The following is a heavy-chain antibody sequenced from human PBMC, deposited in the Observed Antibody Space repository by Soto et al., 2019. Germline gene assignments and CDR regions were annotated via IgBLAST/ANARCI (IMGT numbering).Heavy chain of an antibody. CDR3: AKDFSGGYYYFDY. D-gene: IGHD5-12*01. Sequence: GGSLRLSCAASGFTFDDYAMHWVRQAPGKGLEWVSGISWNSGSIGYADSVKGRFTISRDNAKNSLYLQMNSLRAEDTALYYCAKDFSGGYYYFDYWGQGTLFTVAS. CDR2: ISWNSGSI. CDR1: GFTFDDYA. J-gene: IGHJ4*02. V-gene: IGHV3-9*01.